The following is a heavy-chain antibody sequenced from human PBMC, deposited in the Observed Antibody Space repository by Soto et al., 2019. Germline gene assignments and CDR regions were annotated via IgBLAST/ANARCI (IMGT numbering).Heavy chain of an antibody. Sequence: GESLKISCKGSGYSFTSYWIGWVRQMPGKGLEWMGIIYPGDSDTRYSPSFQGQVTISADKSISTAYLQWSSLKASDTAMYYCATLGGDGYNTNYYYGMDVWGQGTTVTVSS. J-gene: IGHJ6*02. V-gene: IGHV5-51*01. D-gene: IGHD3-16*01. CDR3: ATLGGDGYNTNYYYGMDV. CDR2: IYPGDSDT. CDR1: GYSFTSYW.